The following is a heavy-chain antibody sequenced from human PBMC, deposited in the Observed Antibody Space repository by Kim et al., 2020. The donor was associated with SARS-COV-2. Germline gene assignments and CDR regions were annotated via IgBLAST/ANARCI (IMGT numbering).Heavy chain of an antibody. V-gene: IGHV4-4*07. CDR2: IHASGRT. D-gene: IGHD6-19*01. CDR3: ARQVPGADRRFDY. CDR1: GGSFSSYY. J-gene: IGHJ4*02. Sequence: SETLSLICTVSGGSFSSYYWSWIRQYAGKGLEWIGRIHASGRTNYNPSLKSRLTMSVDTSKHQMSLKLSSVTAADTAMYYCARQVPGADRRFDYWGQGILVTVSS.